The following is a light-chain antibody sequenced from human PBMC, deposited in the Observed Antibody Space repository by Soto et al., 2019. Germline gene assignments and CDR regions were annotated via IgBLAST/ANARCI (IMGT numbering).Light chain of an antibody. CDR1: QNINTR. CDR2: DAS. CDR3: QHYGYSLPNT. J-gene: IGKJ2*01. Sequence: EIVLTQSPGILSLSPGESATLSCRASQNINTRLAWYQQKPGQAPRLLIYDASNRATGIPDSFSGSGSGADFTLTISRLEPEDSAVYYCQHYGYSLPNTFGQGTKLEI. V-gene: IGKV3-20*01.